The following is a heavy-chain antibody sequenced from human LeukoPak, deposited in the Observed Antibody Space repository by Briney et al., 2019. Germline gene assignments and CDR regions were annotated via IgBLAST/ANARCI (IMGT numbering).Heavy chain of an antibody. Sequence: GASVKVSCKASGYTFTSYGISWVRQAPGQGLEWMGGIIPIFGTANYAQKFQGRVTITTDESTSTAYMELSSLRSEDTAVYYCASQGPERGYSYGYLFDYWGQGTLVTVSS. J-gene: IGHJ4*02. CDR2: IIPIFGTA. D-gene: IGHD5-18*01. CDR3: ASQGPERGYSYGYLFDY. CDR1: GYTFTSYG. V-gene: IGHV1-69*05.